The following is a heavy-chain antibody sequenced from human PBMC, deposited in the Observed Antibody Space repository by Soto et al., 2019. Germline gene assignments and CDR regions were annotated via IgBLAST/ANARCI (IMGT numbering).Heavy chain of an antibody. J-gene: IGHJ6*02. CDR3: ARDLWPYLYDFWSGYYNYYYYGMDV. CDR1: GYTFTSYY. V-gene: IGHV1-46*01. D-gene: IGHD3-3*01. CDR2: INPSGGST. Sequence: ASVKVSCKXSGYTFTSYYMHWVRQAPGQGLEWMGIINPSGGSTSYAQKFQGRVTMTRDTSTSTVYMELSSLRSEDTAVYYCARDLWPYLYDFWSGYYNYYYYGMDVWGQGTTVTVSS.